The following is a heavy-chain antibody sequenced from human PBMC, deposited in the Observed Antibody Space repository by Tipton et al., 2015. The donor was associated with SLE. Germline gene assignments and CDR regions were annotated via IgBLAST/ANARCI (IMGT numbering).Heavy chain of an antibody. CDR3: ARWAAGTVGSQLFDY. CDR1: GYSISSGYY. V-gene: IGHV4-38-2*01. Sequence: TLSLTCAVSGYSISSGYYWGWIRQPPGKGLEWIGSIYHSGSTYYNPSLKSRVTISVDTSKNQFSLKLSSVTAADTAVYYCARWAAGTVGSQLFDYWGQGTLVTVSS. J-gene: IGHJ4*02. D-gene: IGHD6-13*01. CDR2: IYHSGST.